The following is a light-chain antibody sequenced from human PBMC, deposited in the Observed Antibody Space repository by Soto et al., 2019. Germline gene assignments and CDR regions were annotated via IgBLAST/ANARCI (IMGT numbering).Light chain of an antibody. CDR3: GTWDSSLSAVV. CDR2: DND. V-gene: IGLV1-51*01. CDR1: SSNIGNSY. J-gene: IGLJ2*01. Sequence: QSVLTQPPSVSAAPGQKVTISCSGSSSNIGNSYVSWYQQLPGTAPKLLIRDNDNRPSGIPDRFSGSKSGTSATLGITGLQTGDEADYYCGTWDSSLSAVVFGGGTKVTVL.